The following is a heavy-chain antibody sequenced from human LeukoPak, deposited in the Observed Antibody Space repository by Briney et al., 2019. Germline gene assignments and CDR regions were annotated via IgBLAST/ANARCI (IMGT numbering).Heavy chain of an antibody. V-gene: IGHV4-34*01. CDR1: GGSFSGYY. J-gene: IGHJ6*04. CDR3: AGVRWLVPRGMDV. Sequence: SETLSLSCAVYGGSFSGYYWSWIRQPPGKGLEWIGEINHSGSTNYNPSLKSRVTISVDTSKNQFSLKLSCVTAADTAVYYCAGVRWLVPRGMDVWGKGTTVTVSS. CDR2: INHSGST. D-gene: IGHD6-19*01.